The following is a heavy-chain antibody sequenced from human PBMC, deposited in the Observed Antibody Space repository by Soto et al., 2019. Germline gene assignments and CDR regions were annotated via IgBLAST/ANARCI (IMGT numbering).Heavy chain of an antibody. CDR2: INHSGST. D-gene: IGHD6-13*01. CDR3: ARGQGSSWSNYYYYGMDV. J-gene: IGHJ6*02. V-gene: IGHV4-34*01. CDR1: GGSFSGYY. Sequence: SETLSLTCAVYGGSFSGYYWSWIRQPPGKGLEWIGEINHSGSTNYNPSLKSRVTISVDTSKNQFSLKLSSVTAADTAVYYCARGQGSSWSNYYYYGMDVWGQGTTVT.